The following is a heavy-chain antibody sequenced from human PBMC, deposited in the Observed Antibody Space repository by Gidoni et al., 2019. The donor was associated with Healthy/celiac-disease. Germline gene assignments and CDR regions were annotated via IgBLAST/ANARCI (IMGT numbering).Heavy chain of an antibody. CDR1: GGSISSSSYY. Sequence: QLQLQESGPGLVKPSETLSLTCTVSGGSISSSSYYWGWIRQPPGKGLGWIGSIYYSGSTYYNPSLKSRVTISVDTSKNQFSLKLSSVTAADTAVYYCARQVRETIAVAGTGGNWFDPWGQGTLVTVSS. CDR2: IYYSGST. D-gene: IGHD6-19*01. J-gene: IGHJ5*02. V-gene: IGHV4-39*01. CDR3: ARQVRETIAVAGTGGNWFDP.